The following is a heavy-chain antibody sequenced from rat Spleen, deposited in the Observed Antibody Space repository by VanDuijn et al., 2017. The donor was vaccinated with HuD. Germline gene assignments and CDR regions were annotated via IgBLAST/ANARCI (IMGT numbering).Heavy chain of an antibody. CDR2: ISYDGSTT. D-gene: IGHD1-11*01. V-gene: IGHV5-29*01. Sequence: EVQLVESDGGLVQPGRSLKLSCAASGFTFSDFYMAWVRQAPTKGLEWVASISYDGSTTYYRDSVKGRFTLSRDNAKSTLYLQMDSLRSEDTATYYCARHGYGGYSGPFAYWGQGTLVTVSS. J-gene: IGHJ3*01. CDR3: ARHGYGGYSGPFAY. CDR1: GFTFSDFY.